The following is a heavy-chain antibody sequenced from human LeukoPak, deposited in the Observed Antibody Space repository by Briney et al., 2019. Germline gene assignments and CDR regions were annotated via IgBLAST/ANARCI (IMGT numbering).Heavy chain of an antibody. CDR2: IIHSGGT. Sequence: PSETLSLTWAVYGGSFGGYYWSWIRQPPGNGLEWIGEIIHSGGTNYNPSFRSRVTISVDTSKNQFSLKLSSVAAADTAVYYCARGHCSSTSCYPAATFDPWGQGTLVTVSS. V-gene: IGHV4-34*01. CDR3: ARGHCSSTSCYPAATFDP. J-gene: IGHJ5*02. CDR1: GGSFGGYY. D-gene: IGHD2-2*01.